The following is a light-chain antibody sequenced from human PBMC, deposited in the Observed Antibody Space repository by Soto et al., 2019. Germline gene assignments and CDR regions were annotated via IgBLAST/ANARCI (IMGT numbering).Light chain of an antibody. CDR2: QVT. Sequence: QSALTQPASVSGSPGQSITISCTGSNNDVGGNNYVSWFQQHPDKAPKLMIYQVTIRPSGVSSRFSGSKSGNTASLTISGLQTEDEAAYYCSSFTSTDTWVFGGGTKLTVL. J-gene: IGLJ3*02. CDR1: NNDVGGNNY. V-gene: IGLV2-14*01. CDR3: SSFTSTDTWV.